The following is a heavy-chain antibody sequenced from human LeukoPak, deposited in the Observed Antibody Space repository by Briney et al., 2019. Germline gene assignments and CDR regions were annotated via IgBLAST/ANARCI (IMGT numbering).Heavy chain of an antibody. D-gene: IGHD6-6*01. J-gene: IGHJ5*02. V-gene: IGHV4-59*08. CDR1: GGSISSRY. CDR2: VYYSGGT. CDR3: ARWQYTISSGWFDP. Sequence: SETLSLTCTLSGGSISSRYWSWIRQPPGQGPEWIGSVYYSGGTNYNPSLQSRVTISVDPSKTQFSLKLSSVTAADTAVYYCARWQYTISSGWFDPWGQGTLVTVSS.